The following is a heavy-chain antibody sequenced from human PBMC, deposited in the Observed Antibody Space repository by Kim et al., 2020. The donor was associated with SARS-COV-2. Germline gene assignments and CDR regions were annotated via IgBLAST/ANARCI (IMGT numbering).Heavy chain of an antibody. CDR2: ISSNGRTM. CDR1: GFTFSSFE. Sequence: GGSLRLSCAASGFTFSSFEMDWVRQAPGKGLEWISDISSNGRTMYYADSVKGRFTISRDNAQKSLFLQMNSLRAEDTAVYYCARKWGYSYGPLDYWGLGTLVTVSS. V-gene: IGHV3-48*03. CDR3: ARKWGYSYGPLDY. D-gene: IGHD5-18*01. J-gene: IGHJ4*02.